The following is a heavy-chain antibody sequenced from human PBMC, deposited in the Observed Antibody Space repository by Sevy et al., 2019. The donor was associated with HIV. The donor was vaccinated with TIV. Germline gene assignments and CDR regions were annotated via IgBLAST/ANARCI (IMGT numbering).Heavy chain of an antibody. J-gene: IGHJ4*02. CDR1: GFTFDEIA. Sequence: GGSLRLSCTASGFTFDEIARHWVRQAPGKGLEWVSVISCDGRGTTYAKSVKGRFTVSRDNNKNSVYLHMNRLTVDDTALYYCANGAPVGCSSYIFDFWGQGTLVTVSS. CDR2: ISCDGRGT. CDR3: ANGAPVGCSSYIFDF. V-gene: IGHV3-43D*03. D-gene: IGHD6-13*01.